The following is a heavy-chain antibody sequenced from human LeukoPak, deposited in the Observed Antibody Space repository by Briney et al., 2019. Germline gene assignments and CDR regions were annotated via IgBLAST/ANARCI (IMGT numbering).Heavy chain of an antibody. Sequence: GGSLRLSCAASGFTFSSYAMHWVRQAPGKGLEWVAVISYDGSNKYYADSVKGRFTISSDNSKNTLYLQMNSLRAEDTAVYYCARDGYYYGSGSSPYPFDYWGQGTLVTVSS. CDR2: ISYDGSNK. V-gene: IGHV3-30*01. D-gene: IGHD3-10*01. J-gene: IGHJ4*02. CDR3: ARDGYYYGSGSSPYPFDY. CDR1: GFTFSSYA.